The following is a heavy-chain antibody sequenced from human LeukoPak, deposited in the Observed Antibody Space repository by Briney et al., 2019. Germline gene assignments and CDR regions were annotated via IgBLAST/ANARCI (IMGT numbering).Heavy chain of an antibody. Sequence: PSETLSLTCGVYGGSFSDYYWSWIRQSPGKGLEWIGEINHSGGTNYNPSLKSRVTISIDTSKNQFSLKLSSVTAADTAVYYCARQGYHDYVWGSYKIDIWGQGTMVTVSS. D-gene: IGHD3-16*01. J-gene: IGHJ3*02. CDR3: ARQGYHDYVWGSYKIDI. CDR2: INHSGGT. V-gene: IGHV4-34*01. CDR1: GGSFSDYY.